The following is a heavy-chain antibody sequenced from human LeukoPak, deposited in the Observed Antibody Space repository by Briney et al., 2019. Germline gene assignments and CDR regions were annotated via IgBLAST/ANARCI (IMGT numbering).Heavy chain of an antibody. CDR2: INHSGST. Sequence: SETLSLTCAVYGGSFSGYYWSWIRQPPGKGLEWVGEINHSGSTNYNPSLKSRVTISVDTSKNQFSLKLSSVTAADTAVHYCARAPFRREQLADAFDIWGQGTMVTVSS. CDR3: ARAPFRREQLADAFDI. CDR1: GGSFSGYY. V-gene: IGHV4-34*01. D-gene: IGHD6-6*01. J-gene: IGHJ3*02.